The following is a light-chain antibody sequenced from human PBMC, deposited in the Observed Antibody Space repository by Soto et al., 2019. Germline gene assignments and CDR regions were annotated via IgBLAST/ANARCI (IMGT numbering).Light chain of an antibody. V-gene: IGLV3-21*02. J-gene: IGLJ3*02. Sequence: SYELTQPPSLSVAPGQTARMTCGGNNIGIKAVHWCQQRPGQAPVLVVHDDGDRPSGIPDRFSGSNSGNTATLTITRVEAGDEADYYCQVWDRGTDHPVFGGGTQLTVL. CDR2: DDG. CDR1: NIGIKA. CDR3: QVWDRGTDHPV.